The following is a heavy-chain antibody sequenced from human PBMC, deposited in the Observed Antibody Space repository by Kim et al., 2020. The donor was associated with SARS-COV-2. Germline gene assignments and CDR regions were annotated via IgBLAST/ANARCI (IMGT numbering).Heavy chain of an antibody. Sequence: GGSLRLSCAASGFSFSTYWMHWVRQAPGQGLVSVAHISTDGSAPHYADSVKGRFTISRDDAKNTLYLQMNSLRVEDTAIYYCARFSCPSTCNPEDYWGQGTLVTVSS. CDR1: GFSFSTYW. D-gene: IGHD2-2*01. CDR3: ARFSCPSTCNPEDY. J-gene: IGHJ4*02. CDR2: ISTDGSAP. V-gene: IGHV3-74*01.